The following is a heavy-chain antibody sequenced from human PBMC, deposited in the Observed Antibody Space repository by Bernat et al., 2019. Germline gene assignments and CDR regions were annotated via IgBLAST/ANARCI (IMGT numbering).Heavy chain of an antibody. CDR3: ARDLVEADF. V-gene: IGHV3-30*15. Sequence: GGAGGGGVQPGRSLRLSCAASGFSFSTFAMHWARQAPGKGLEWVAIISHDGSEKYYADSVKGRFTISRDNSKNTFYLQMSSLRAEDTAVYYCARDLVEADFWGQGTLVTVS. D-gene: IGHD3-3*01. CDR2: ISHDGSEK. CDR1: GFSFSTFA. J-gene: IGHJ4*02.